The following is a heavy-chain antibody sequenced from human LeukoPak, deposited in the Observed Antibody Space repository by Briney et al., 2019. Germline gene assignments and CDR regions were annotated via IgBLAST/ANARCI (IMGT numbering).Heavy chain of an antibody. J-gene: IGHJ4*02. D-gene: IGHD3-10*01. CDR1: GFTFNSYA. V-gene: IGHV3-23*01. CDR2: VTGSGGDT. CDR3: AKGSRDSRPYYFDF. Sequence: GGSLRLSCAASGFTFNSYAMSWGRQAPGKVLGWVSAVTGSGGDTYHADSVKGRFTISRDNSKNTLYLQMNSLRAEDTTIYYCAKGSRDSRPYYFDFWGQGTLVTVSS.